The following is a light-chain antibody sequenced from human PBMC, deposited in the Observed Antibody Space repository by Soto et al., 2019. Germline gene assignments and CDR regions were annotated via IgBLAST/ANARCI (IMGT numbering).Light chain of an antibody. J-gene: IGLJ2*01. V-gene: IGLV2-11*01. CDR3: SSYAGTYSVV. CDR2: DVN. Sequence: QSALTQPPSASGSPGQSVTISCTGASSDVGGYSYVSWYQQHPGKAPKLMIYDVNKRSSTVPDRFSGSKSGNTASLTISGLQAEDEADYYCSSYAGTYSVVFGGGTKLTVL. CDR1: SSDVGGYSY.